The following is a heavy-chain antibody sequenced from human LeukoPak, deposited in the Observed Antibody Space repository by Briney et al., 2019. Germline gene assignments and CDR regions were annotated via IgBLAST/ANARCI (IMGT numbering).Heavy chain of an antibody. D-gene: IGHD6-6*01. CDR2: IKSDGST. CDR3: AKGLVNDFDY. CDR1: GFTFSSYW. Sequence: GGSLRLSCAASGFTFSSYWMHWVRQIPGKGLVWVSRIKSDGSTIYADSVKGRFTISRDNSKNTLYLQMNGLRAEDTAVYYCAKGLVNDFDYWGQGTLVTVSS. V-gene: IGHV3-74*01. J-gene: IGHJ4*02.